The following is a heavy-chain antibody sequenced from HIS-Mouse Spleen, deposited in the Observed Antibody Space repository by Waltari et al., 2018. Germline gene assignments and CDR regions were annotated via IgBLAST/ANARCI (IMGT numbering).Heavy chain of an antibody. D-gene: IGHD6-13*01. V-gene: IGHV4-39*07. CDR2: IYYSGST. J-gene: IGHJ2*01. CDR1: GGSISSSSSY. CDR3: AREIPYSSSWYDWYFDL. Sequence: QLQLQESGPGLVKPSETLSLTCTVSGGSISSSSSYWGWIRQPPGKGLEWIGSIYYSGSTYYNPSLKSRVTISVDTSKNQFSLKLSSVTAADTAVYYCAREIPYSSSWYDWYFDLWGRDTLVTVSS.